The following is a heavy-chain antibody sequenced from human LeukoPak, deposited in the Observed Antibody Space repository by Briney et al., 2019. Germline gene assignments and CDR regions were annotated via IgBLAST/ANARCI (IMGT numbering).Heavy chain of an antibody. J-gene: IGHJ4*02. CDR3: ARGPAGPLCSFDY. Sequence: KPSETLSLTCTVSSGSISGYYWSWIRQPPGEGLEWLGYIYYTGGTNYSPSLKSRVAMSVDTSKNQFSLKLDSVTAADTAVYYCARGPAGPLCSFDYWGQGTLVTVSS. CDR2: IYYTGGT. V-gene: IGHV4-59*01. D-gene: IGHD2-15*01. CDR1: SGSISGYY.